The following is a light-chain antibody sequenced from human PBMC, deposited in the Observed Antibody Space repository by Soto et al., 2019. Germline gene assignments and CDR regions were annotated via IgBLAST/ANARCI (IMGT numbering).Light chain of an antibody. CDR1: QRVSRW. CDR2: DAS. CDR3: QQYNTYFLT. J-gene: IGKJ4*02. V-gene: IGKV1-5*01. Sequence: DIQMTQSPSTLSASVGHRVTITCRASQRVSRWLAWYQQKPGKAPKLLIYDASSLESGVPSRFSGSGSGTEFTLTISRLQPDDFASYHCQQYNTYFLTFGGGTKVEIK.